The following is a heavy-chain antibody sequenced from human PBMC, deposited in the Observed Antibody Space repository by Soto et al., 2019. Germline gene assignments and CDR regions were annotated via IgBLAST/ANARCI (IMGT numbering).Heavy chain of an antibody. CDR1: GFTFSCYG. CDR3: SKSRSPRDIVALSAGC. V-gene: IGHV3-33*06. D-gene: IGHD5-12*01. CDR2: ICCSGGNK. Sequence: WGSMRLSCAVSGFTFSCYGMHWIRQAPGKGLEWVATICCSGGNKYYADSVKGRFTISRDNSENTLYLQMNSLRAEDTAVYYCSKSRSPRDIVALSAGCWGQGTLVTVSS. J-gene: IGHJ4*02.